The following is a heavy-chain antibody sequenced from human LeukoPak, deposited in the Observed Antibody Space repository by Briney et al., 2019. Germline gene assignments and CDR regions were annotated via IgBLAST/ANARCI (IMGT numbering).Heavy chain of an antibody. CDR2: INPNSGGT. CDR3: ARIQADYDSSGYSPYGMDV. V-gene: IGHV1-2*06. Sequence: ASVKVSCKASGYTFTGYYMHWVRQAPGQGLEWMGRINPNSGGTNYAQKFQGRVTMTRDTSISTAYMELSRLRSDDTAVYYYARIQADYDSSGYSPYGMDVWGQGTTVTVSS. CDR1: GYTFTGYY. D-gene: IGHD3-22*01. J-gene: IGHJ6*02.